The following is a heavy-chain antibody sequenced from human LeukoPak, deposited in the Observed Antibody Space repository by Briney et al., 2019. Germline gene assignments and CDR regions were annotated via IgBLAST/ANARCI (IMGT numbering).Heavy chain of an antibody. V-gene: IGHV3-11*04. CDR2: ISSSGSTI. D-gene: IGHD1-14*01. CDR3: ARDRSPDWYFDL. CDR1: GFTFSDYY. J-gene: IGHJ2*01. Sequence: PGGSLRLSCAASGFTFSDYYMSWIRQAPGKGLEWVSYISSSGSTIYYADSVKGRFTISGDNAKNSLYLQMNSLRAEDTAVYYCARDRSPDWYFDLWGRGTLVTVSS.